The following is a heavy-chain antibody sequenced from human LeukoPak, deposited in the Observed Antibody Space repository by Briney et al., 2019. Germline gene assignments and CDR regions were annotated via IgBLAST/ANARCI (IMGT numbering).Heavy chain of an antibody. CDR1: GYTFTSYA. V-gene: IGHV1-3*01. CDR3: ARVVAAAGGYYYYYGMDV. D-gene: IGHD6-13*01. Sequence: ASVKVSCKASGYTFTSYAMHWVRQAPGQRLEWMGWINAGNGNTKYSQKLQGRVTITRDTSASTAYMELSSLRSEDTAVYYCARVVAAAGGYYYYYGMDVWGQGTTVTVSS. CDR2: INAGNGNT. J-gene: IGHJ6*02.